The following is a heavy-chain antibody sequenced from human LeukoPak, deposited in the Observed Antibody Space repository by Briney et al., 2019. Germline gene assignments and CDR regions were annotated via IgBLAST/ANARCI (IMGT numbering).Heavy chain of an antibody. J-gene: IGHJ4*02. CDR2: IIPILTT. D-gene: IGHD3-9*01. V-gene: IGHV1-69*04. Sequence: ASVKVSCKASGATFNTDAINWVRQAPGQGLQWMGRIIPILTTTYAPLFEDRLTITADKTTNTAYMELRSLTSDDTATYFCVRHPSSFDWFRDWGQGTLVTVSS. CDR1: GATFNTDA. CDR3: VRHPSSFDWFRD.